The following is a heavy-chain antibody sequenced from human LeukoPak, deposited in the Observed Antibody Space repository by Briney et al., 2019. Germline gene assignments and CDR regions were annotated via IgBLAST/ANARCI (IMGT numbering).Heavy chain of an antibody. D-gene: IGHD3-10*01. CDR1: GGSFNGNY. Sequence: SETLSLTCAVYGGSFNGNYWSWIRQPPGQGLEWIGEINHSGSTNYNPSLKSRVTISVDTSKNQFSLKLSSVTAADTAVYYCARRYGSGSSGTFDYWGQGTLVTVSS. CDR2: INHSGST. V-gene: IGHV4-34*01. J-gene: IGHJ4*02. CDR3: ARRYGSGSSGTFDY.